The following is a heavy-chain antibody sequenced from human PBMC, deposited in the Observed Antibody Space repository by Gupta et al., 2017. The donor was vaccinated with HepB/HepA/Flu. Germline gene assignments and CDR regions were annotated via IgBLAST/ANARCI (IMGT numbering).Heavy chain of an antibody. Sequence: EVQLVESGGDLVQPAGSLSLSCAASGFTFSNHWMDWVRQAPGKGLEWVATIKQDASEIYYVNSVRGRFTISRDNGKTSLYLQMNSLRAEDTAIYYCASVWDMGYWGQGTLVTVSS. CDR2: IKQDASEI. CDR1: GFTFSNHW. J-gene: IGHJ4*02. D-gene: IGHD1-26*01. CDR3: ASVWDMGY. V-gene: IGHV3-7*01.